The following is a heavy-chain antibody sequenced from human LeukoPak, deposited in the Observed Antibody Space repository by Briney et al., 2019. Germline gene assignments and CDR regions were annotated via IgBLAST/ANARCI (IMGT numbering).Heavy chain of an antibody. CDR2: MNPNSGNT. J-gene: IGHJ5*02. Sequence: VASVKVSCKASGYTFTSYYMHWVRQAPGQGLEWMGWMNPNSGNTGYAQKFQGRVTMTRNTSISTAYMELSSLRSEDTAVYYCATGLQQLVGNWFDPWGQGTLVTVSS. D-gene: IGHD6-13*01. V-gene: IGHV1-8*02. CDR3: ATGLQQLVGNWFDP. CDR1: GYTFTSYY.